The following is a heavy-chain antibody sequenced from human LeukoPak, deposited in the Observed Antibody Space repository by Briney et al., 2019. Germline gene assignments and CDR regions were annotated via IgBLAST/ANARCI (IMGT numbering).Heavy chain of an antibody. V-gene: IGHV4-4*07. D-gene: IGHD1-26*01. CDR2: IYTSGST. CDR1: GGSISSYY. Sequence: PSETLSLTYTVSGGSISSYYWSWIRQPDGKGLEWIGRIYTSGSTNYNPSLKSRVNMSVDTSKNQFSLKLSSVTAADTAVYYCASSTQSYGELYCFDYWGQGTLVTVSS. CDR3: ASSTQSYGELYCFDY. J-gene: IGHJ4*02.